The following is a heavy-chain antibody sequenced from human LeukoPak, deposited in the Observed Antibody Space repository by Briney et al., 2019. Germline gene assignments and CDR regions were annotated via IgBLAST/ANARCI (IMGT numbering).Heavy chain of an antibody. CDR2: INPNSGGT. J-gene: IGHJ4*02. CDR3: ARVENAFDSSGYFFDY. Sequence: ASVKVSCKASGYTFTGYYMHWVRQAPGQGLEWMGWINPNSGGTNYAQKFQGRVTLTRDMSTSTDYLELSSLRSEDTAVYYCARVENAFDSSGYFFDYWGQGTLVTVSS. V-gene: IGHV1-2*02. CDR1: GYTFTGYY. D-gene: IGHD3-22*01.